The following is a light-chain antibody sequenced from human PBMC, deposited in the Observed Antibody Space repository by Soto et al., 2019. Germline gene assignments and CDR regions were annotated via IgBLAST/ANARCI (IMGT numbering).Light chain of an antibody. V-gene: IGKV1-12*01. Sequence: GDRVTVTCRASQSITYWLAWYQQKPGRAPKLLIYDVFNLQSGVPSRFSGSGSGTDFNLTISSLQTEDFATYYCQQANTFPWTFGQGTKVDIK. J-gene: IGKJ1*01. CDR1: QSITYW. CDR2: DVF. CDR3: QQANTFPWT.